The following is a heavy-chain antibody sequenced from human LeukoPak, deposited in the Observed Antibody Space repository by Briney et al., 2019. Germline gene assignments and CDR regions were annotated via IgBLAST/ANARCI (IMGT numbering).Heavy chain of an antibody. CDR3: AKQYSTATAFDI. CDR2: ISSSSTI. J-gene: IGHJ3*02. CDR1: GFTFSSYS. V-gene: IGHV3-48*01. Sequence: GGSLRLSCAASGFTFSSYSMNWVRQAPGKGLEWVSYISSSSTIYYADSVKGRFTISRDNSKNTLYLQMNSLRAEDTAVYYCAKQYSTATAFDIWGQGTMVTVSS. D-gene: IGHD6-6*01.